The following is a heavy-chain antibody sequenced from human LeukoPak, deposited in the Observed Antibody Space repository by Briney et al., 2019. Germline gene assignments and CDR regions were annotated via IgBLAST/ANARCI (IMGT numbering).Heavy chain of an antibody. CDR1: GGSTSSYY. D-gene: IGHD3-3*01. CDR3: ARSPAGHYYDCL. CDR2: MSNSGNT. Sequence: SETLSLTCTVAGGSTSSYYWSWIRQPPGKGLEWIGYMSNSGNTKYNLSLKSRATISVDTSKNQFSLKVSSVTAADTAVYYCARSPAGHYYDCLWGQGTLVTVSS. J-gene: IGHJ4*02. V-gene: IGHV4-59*01.